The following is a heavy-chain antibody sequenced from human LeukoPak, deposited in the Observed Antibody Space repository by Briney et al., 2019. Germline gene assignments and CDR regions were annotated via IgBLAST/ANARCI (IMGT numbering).Heavy chain of an antibody. CDR1: GGSFSGYY. V-gene: IGHV4-34*01. Sequence: PSETLSLTCAVYGGSFSGYYWSWIRQPPGKGLEWIGEINHSGSTNYNPSLKSRVTISVDTSKNQFSLKLSSVTAADTAVYYCARDGRYYYDSSGYLWGQGPLVTVSS. D-gene: IGHD3-22*01. CDR3: ARDGRYYYDSSGYL. J-gene: IGHJ4*02. CDR2: INHSGST.